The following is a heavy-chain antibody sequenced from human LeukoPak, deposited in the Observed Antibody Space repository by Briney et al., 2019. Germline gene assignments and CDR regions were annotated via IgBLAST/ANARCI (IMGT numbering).Heavy chain of an antibody. Sequence: PSETLSLTCTVSGGSISSYSWSWIRQPPRKGLEWIGYAYYSGGTYYNPSLKSRVTISVDTSKNQFSLKLSSVTAADTAVYYCASHSGGYAYWGQGTLVTVSS. J-gene: IGHJ4*02. CDR2: AYYSGGT. CDR1: GGSISSYS. CDR3: ASHSGGYAY. D-gene: IGHD5-12*01. V-gene: IGHV4-59*12.